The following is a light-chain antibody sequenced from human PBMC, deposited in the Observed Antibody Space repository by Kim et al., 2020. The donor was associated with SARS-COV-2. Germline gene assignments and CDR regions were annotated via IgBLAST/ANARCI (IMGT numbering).Light chain of an antibody. Sequence: GQSVTISCIGTKSVVGAYNFVYWYQQHTGKAPKVIIYDVNNRPSGVSNRFSGSKSGDTASLTISGLQPEDEADYYCSSYTLTNTLVFGGGTQLTVL. CDR1: KSVVGAYNF. CDR3: SSYTLTNTLV. V-gene: IGLV2-14*03. CDR2: DVN. J-gene: IGLJ2*01.